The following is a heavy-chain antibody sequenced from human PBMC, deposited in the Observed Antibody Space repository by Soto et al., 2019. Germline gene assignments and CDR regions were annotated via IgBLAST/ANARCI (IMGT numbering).Heavy chain of an antibody. CDR2: INPNSGGT. Sequence: ASVKVSCKASGYTFSDYYIHWVRQAPGQGLEWMGWINPNSGGTKYAPKFKGGVTMTRDTSITTAYMELSRLRSGDTAVYYCAREPATAKPEGVDFWGQGTLVMVSS. J-gene: IGHJ4*02. D-gene: IGHD1-1*01. V-gene: IGHV1-2*02. CDR3: AREPATAKPEGVDF. CDR1: GYTFSDYY.